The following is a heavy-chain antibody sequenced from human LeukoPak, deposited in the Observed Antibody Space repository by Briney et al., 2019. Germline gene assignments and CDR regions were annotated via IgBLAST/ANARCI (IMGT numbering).Heavy chain of an antibody. CDR2: IYYSGST. Sequence: SETLSLTCTVSGGSISSSSYYWGWLRQPPGKGLEWIGSIYYSGSTYYNPSLKSRVTISVDTSKNQFSLKLSSVTAADTAVYYCARPTSSSGAFDIWGQGTMVTVSS. J-gene: IGHJ3*02. CDR1: GGSISSSSYY. D-gene: IGHD6-6*01. V-gene: IGHV4-39*01. CDR3: ARPTSSSGAFDI.